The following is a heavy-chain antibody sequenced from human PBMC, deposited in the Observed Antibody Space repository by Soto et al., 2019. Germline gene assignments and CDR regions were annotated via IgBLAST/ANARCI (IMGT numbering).Heavy chain of an antibody. J-gene: IGHJ6*02. CDR1: GFPFSRYD. D-gene: IGHD6-13*01. CDR3: ARVNKVAAAGSYYYAMDV. Sequence: EVQLVESGGGLVQPGGSLRLSCAASGFPFSRYDMDWVRQATGKGLEWVSTIGTDGDTYFPDSVKGRVTISRENAKNSLYLQMNGLRAEDTAVYYCARVNKVAAAGSYYYAMDVWGQGTTVTVSS. CDR2: IGTDGDT. V-gene: IGHV3-13*01.